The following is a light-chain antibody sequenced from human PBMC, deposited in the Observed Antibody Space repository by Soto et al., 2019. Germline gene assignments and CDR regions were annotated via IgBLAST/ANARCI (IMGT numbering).Light chain of an antibody. J-gene: IGLJ1*01. CDR1: ISDGGGYGY. Sequence: QSAMTQAASVSGSPGQSLTISCTGDISDGGGYGYVSWYQQHPDKAPKLLIYEVSNRPSGVSVRFSGSKSSNTASLTISGLQAEDEAAYYCSSYTSSTTLGVFGTGTKVTVL. V-gene: IGLV2-14*01. CDR2: EVS. CDR3: SSYTSSTTLGV.